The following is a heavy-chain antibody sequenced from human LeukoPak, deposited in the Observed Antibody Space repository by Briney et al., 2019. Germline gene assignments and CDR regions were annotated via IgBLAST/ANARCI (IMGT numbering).Heavy chain of an antibody. CDR2: ISYDGSNK. V-gene: IGHV3-30*18. Sequence: GGSLRLSCAASGFTFSNYGMHWVRQAPGKGLEWVAVISYDGSNKYYADSVKGRFTISRDNSKNTLYLQMNSLRAEDTAVYYCAKECGRDGYNLGIDYWGQGTLVTVSS. CDR3: AKECGRDGYNLGIDY. CDR1: GFTFSNYG. J-gene: IGHJ4*02. D-gene: IGHD5-24*01.